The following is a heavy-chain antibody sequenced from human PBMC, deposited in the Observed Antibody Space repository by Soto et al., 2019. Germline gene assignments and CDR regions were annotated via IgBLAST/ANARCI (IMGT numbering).Heavy chain of an antibody. J-gene: IGHJ6*02. CDR1: GYSFTSYW. Sequence: PGESLKISCKGSGYSFTSYWIGWVRQMPGKGLEWMGIIYPGDSDTRYSPSFQGQVTISADKSISTAYLQWSSLKASDTAMYYCARHLTLMTTLGPAPAASYYYYGMDVWGQGTTVTVSS. CDR3: ARHLTLMTTLGPAPAASYYYYGMDV. V-gene: IGHV5-51*01. D-gene: IGHD4-17*01. CDR2: IYPGDSDT.